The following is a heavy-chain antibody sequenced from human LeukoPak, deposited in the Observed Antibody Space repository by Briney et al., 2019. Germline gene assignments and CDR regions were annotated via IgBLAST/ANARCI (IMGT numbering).Heavy chain of an antibody. CDR3: ARGDLAVAGNANY. J-gene: IGHJ4*02. D-gene: IGHD6-19*01. CDR2: ISSSSSYI. CDR1: GFTFSNYA. Sequence: GGSLRLSCAASGFTFSNYAMSWVRQAPGKGLEWVSSISSSSSYIYYADSVKGRFTISRDNAKNSLYLQMNSLRAEDTAVYYCARGDLAVAGNANYWGQGTLVTVSS. V-gene: IGHV3-21*01.